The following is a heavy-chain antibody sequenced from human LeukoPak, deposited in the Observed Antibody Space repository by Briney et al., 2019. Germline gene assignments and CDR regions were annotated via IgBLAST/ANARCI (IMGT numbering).Heavy chain of an antibody. Sequence: ASVKVSCKASGYTSTSYYMHWVRQAPGQGLEWMGIINPSGGSTSYAQKFQGRVTMTRDTSTSTVYMELSSLRSEDTAVYYCARDKPTFLSNYDFWSGYYGEWSEPYYYGMDVWGQGTTVTVSS. D-gene: IGHD3-3*01. CDR1: GYTSTSYY. V-gene: IGHV1-46*01. CDR2: INPSGGST. CDR3: ARDKPTFLSNYDFWSGYYGEWSEPYYYGMDV. J-gene: IGHJ6*02.